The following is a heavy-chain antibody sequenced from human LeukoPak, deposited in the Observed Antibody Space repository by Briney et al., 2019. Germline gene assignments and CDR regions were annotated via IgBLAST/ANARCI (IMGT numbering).Heavy chain of an antibody. V-gene: IGHV3-7*03. CDR2: INQDGSEK. CDR3: AKALERRIYYYGMDV. CDR1: GFTFSSYW. D-gene: IGHD1-1*01. J-gene: IGHJ6*02. Sequence: GGSLRLSCAASGFTFSSYWMSWVRQAPGKGLEWVANINQDGSEKYYVDSVKGRFTISRDNAKNSLYLQMNSLRAEDTALYYCAKALERRIYYYGMDVWGQGTTVTVSS.